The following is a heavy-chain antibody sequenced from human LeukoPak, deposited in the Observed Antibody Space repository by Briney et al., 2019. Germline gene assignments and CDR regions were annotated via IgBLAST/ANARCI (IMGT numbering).Heavy chain of an antibody. CDR2: INPNSSNT. Sequence: ASVKVSCKASGYTFTSYDINWVRQATGQGLEWMGWINPNSSNTGYAQKFQGRVTMTRNTSISTAYMELSSLRSEDTAVYYCARAVLDAFDIWGQGTMVTVSS. CDR3: ARAVLDAFDI. V-gene: IGHV1-8*01. CDR1: GYTFTSYD. D-gene: IGHD1-1*01. J-gene: IGHJ3*02.